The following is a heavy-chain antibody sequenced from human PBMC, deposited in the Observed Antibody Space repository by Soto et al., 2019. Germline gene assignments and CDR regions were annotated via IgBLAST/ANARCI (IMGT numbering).Heavy chain of an antibody. CDR1: GFTFSDHY. CDR3: ARVVGGPTCFDP. Sequence: EVQLVESGGGLVQPGGSLRLSCAASGFTFSDHYMDWVRQAPGKGLEWVGHIRNKANSYTTEYAAYVKGRITSSRDDSKNSLYLKMNRPKDEDPAVYYCARVVGGPTCFDPWGQGTLVTVSS. V-gene: IGHV3-72*01. D-gene: IGHD1-26*01. CDR2: IRNKANSYTT. J-gene: IGHJ5*02.